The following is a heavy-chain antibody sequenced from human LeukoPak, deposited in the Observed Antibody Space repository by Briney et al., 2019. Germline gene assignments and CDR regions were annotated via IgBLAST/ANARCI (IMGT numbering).Heavy chain of an antibody. J-gene: IGHJ6*04. CDR2: INHRGST. CDR3: ARGSLGYCSGGSCYGMSYYYGMDV. V-gene: IGHV4-34*01. Sequence: SETLSLTCAVYGGSFSVYYWSCIRHPPGKGLEWIGEINHRGSTNYNPSLKSRVTISVDTSKNQFSLQLSSVTAADTDVYYCARGSLGYCSGGSCYGMSYYYGMDVWGKGTTVTVSS. D-gene: IGHD2-15*01. CDR1: GGSFSVYY.